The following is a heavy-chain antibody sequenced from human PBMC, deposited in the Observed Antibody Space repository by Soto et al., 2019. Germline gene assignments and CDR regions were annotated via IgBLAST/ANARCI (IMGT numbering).Heavy chain of an antibody. CDR3: ARRSSGWYNFDY. CDR1: GGSISSSSYY. V-gene: IGHV4-39*01. CDR2: IYYSGST. Sequence: QLQLQESGPGLVKPSETLSLTCTVSGGSISSSSYYWGWIRQPPGKGLEWIGSIYYSGSTYYNPSLKSRVTISVDTSKNQFSLKLSSVTAADTAVYYCARRSSGWYNFDYWGQGTLVTVSS. J-gene: IGHJ4*02. D-gene: IGHD6-19*01.